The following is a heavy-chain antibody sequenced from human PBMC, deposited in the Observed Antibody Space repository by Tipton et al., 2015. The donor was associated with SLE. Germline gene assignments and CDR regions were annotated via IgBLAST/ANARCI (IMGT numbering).Heavy chain of an antibody. CDR1: GGSITNRHHY. CDR3: ARSGSYPYYYYYMDV. V-gene: IGHV4-39*07. CDR2: INHSGST. D-gene: IGHD1-26*01. J-gene: IGHJ6*03. Sequence: TLSLACTASGGSITNRHHYWAWIRQPPGKGLEWIGEINHSGSTTYNPSLKSRVTISLDTSKNQFSLKLSSVTAADTAVYYCARSGSYPYYYYYMDVWGKGTTVTVSS.